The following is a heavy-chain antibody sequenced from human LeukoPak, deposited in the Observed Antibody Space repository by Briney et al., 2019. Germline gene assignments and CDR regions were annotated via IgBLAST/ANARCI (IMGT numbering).Heavy chain of an antibody. Sequence: PSETLSLTCAVYGDSLSRYYWTWIRQPPGKGLERLGEINPSGSPDYNPSLKSRATISLDTSKNQFSLRLASVTAADTALYYCASVRHDPLEYYYYIDVWATGTTVTVSS. J-gene: IGHJ6*03. CDR2: INPSGSP. D-gene: IGHD2/OR15-2a*01. CDR1: GDSLSRYY. CDR3: ASVRHDPLEYYYYIDV. V-gene: IGHV4-34*01.